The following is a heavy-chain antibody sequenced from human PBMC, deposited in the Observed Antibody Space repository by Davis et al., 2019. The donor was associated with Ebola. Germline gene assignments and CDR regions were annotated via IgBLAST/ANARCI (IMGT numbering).Heavy chain of an antibody. J-gene: IGHJ4*02. CDR3: ARDTGLAAAGTGFDY. CDR1: GGSISSYY. D-gene: IGHD6-13*01. CDR2: IYYSGST. V-gene: IGHV4-59*01. Sequence: GSLRLSCTVSGGSISSYYWSWIRQPPGKGLEWIGYIYYSGSTNYNPSLKSRVTISVDTSKNQFSLKLSSVTAADTAVYYCARDTGLAAAGTGFDYWGQGTLVTVSS.